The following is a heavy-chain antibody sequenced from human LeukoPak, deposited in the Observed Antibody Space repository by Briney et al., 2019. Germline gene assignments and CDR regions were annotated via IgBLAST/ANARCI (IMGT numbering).Heavy chain of an antibody. CDR2: INWSGSST. Sequence: GGSLRLSCAASGFTFDDYGMSWVRQAPGKGLEWVSGINWSGSSTGYADSVKGRFTLSRDNAKNSLYLQMNSLRAEDTALYYCARVPHYYGSGTYLSYFDYWGQGTLVTASS. J-gene: IGHJ4*02. D-gene: IGHD3-10*01. V-gene: IGHV3-20*04. CDR3: ARVPHYYGSGTYLSYFDY. CDR1: GFTFDDYG.